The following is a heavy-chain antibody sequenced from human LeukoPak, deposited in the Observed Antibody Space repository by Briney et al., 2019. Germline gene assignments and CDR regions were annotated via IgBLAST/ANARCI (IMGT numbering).Heavy chain of an antibody. CDR1: GASIGSFY. Sequence: SETLSLTCTVSGASIGSFYWVWVRQPAGKGLEWVGRLYNGGDTNYSPSLRSRVTMPVDTSKNQFSLKLKSVTAADTAVYYCARGVEASGVGFYAFDIWGQGTMVTVSS. CDR2: LYNGGDT. J-gene: IGHJ3*02. D-gene: IGHD6-13*01. V-gene: IGHV4-4*07. CDR3: ARGVEASGVGFYAFDI.